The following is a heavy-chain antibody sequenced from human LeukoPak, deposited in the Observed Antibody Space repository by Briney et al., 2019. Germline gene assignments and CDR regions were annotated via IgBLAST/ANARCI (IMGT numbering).Heavy chain of an antibody. Sequence: ASVKVSCKASGGTFSSYAISWVRQAPGQGLEWMGRIIPIFGTANYAQKFQGRVTITADKSTSTAYMELSSLRSEDTAVYYCARVDIGGVREGDWFDPWGQGTLVTVSS. CDR1: GGTFSSYA. CDR2: IIPIFGTA. V-gene: IGHV1-69*06. J-gene: IGHJ5*02. CDR3: ARVDIGGVREGDWFDP. D-gene: IGHD3-16*01.